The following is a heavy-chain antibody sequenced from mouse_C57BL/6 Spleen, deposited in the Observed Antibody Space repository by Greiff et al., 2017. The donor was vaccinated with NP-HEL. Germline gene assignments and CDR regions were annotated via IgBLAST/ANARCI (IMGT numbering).Heavy chain of an antibody. CDR2: IDPETGGT. Sequence: QVQLKQSGAELVRPGASVTLSCKASGYTFTDYEMHWVKQTPVHGLEWIGAIDPETGGTAYNQKFKGKATLTADKSSSTAYMELRSLTAEDAAFYYCTRAYGSSDWGQGTTLTVSS. CDR1: GYTFTDYE. D-gene: IGHD1-1*01. J-gene: IGHJ2*01. V-gene: IGHV1-15*01. CDR3: TRAYGSSD.